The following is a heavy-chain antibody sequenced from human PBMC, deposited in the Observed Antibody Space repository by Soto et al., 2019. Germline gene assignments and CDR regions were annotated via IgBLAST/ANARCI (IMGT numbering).Heavy chain of an antibody. Sequence: VQLVEAGGGVVQPAESLRLSCAVSGIALSDCVIHWVRQTPGKGLEWVTLISTEGNNKPHADSVEGRFTISRDISKNSVYLDMNRLRVEDAAIDYCAREGDSSGRAGTFLYWGQGRQVTVS. CDR2: ISTEGNNK. J-gene: IGHJ1*01. CDR3: AREGDSSGRAGTFLY. D-gene: IGHD3-22*01. V-gene: IGHV3-30-3*01. CDR1: GIALSDCV.